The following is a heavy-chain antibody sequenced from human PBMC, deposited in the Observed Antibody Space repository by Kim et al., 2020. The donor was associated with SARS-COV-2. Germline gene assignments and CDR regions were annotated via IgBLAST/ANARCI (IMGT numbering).Heavy chain of an antibody. CDR2: INTNTGKP. Sequence: ASVKVSCEASGYTFNRYAMHWVRQAPGQGLEWMGRINTNTGKPKYAQDFPGRFVFSLDTPVSTAYLQISSLKAEDTAVYSCARDSGNYDYGKDAFDFWG. D-gene: IGHD4-17*01. J-gene: IGHJ3*01. CDR1: GYTFNRYA. V-gene: IGHV7-4-1*02. CDR3: ARDSGNYDYGKDAFDF.